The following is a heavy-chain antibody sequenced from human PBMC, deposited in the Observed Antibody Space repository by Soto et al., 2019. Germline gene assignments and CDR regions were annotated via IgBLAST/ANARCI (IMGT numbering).Heavy chain of an antibody. CDR1: GFTFGDYA. Sequence: EVQLVESGGGLVQPGRSLRLSCTASGFTFGDYAMSWFRQAPGKGLEWVGFIRSKAYGGTTEYASSVKGRFTISRDDSKSIAYLQMNSLKTEDTAVYYCTRAYSSGWYTSPDAFDIWGQGTMVTVSS. V-gene: IGHV3-49*03. CDR3: TRAYSSGWYTSPDAFDI. CDR2: IRSKAYGGTT. J-gene: IGHJ3*02. D-gene: IGHD6-19*01.